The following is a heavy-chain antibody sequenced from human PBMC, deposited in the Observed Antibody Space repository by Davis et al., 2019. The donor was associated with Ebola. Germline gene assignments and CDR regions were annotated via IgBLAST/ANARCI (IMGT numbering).Heavy chain of an antibody. V-gene: IGHV4-34*01. J-gene: IGHJ4*02. D-gene: IGHD1-26*01. CDR3: ATSRSYYVIDQ. Sequence: PLETLSLTCAVYGGSFSGYYWSWIRQPPGKGLEWIGEINHSGSTNYNPSLKSRVTISVDTSKNQFSLKLSSVTAADTAVYYCATSRSYYVIDQWGQGTLVTVSS. CDR1: GGSFSGYY. CDR2: INHSGST.